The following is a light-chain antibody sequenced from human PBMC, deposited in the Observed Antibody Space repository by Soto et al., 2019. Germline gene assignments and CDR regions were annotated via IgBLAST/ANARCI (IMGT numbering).Light chain of an antibody. CDR1: QSINNC. V-gene: IGKV1-5*03. J-gene: IGKJ1*01. CDR3: QQCDMYWT. CDR2: QAS. Sequence: DIQMTQSPSTLSASVGDRVIITCRASQSINNCLAWYQQKPGKAPKLLIYQASSLESGVPARFSGSGSGTEFTLPISSLQPDDFATYYCQQCDMYWTFGQGTKVEIK.